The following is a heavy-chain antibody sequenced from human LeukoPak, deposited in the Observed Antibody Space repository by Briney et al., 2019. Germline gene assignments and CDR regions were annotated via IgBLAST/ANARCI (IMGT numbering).Heavy chain of an antibody. V-gene: IGHV3-53*01. CDR2: IYSGGGT. J-gene: IGHJ4*02. CDR3: ARSMTTVTTFDY. D-gene: IGHD4-11*01. CDR1: GFTVSSNY. Sequence: PGGSLRLSCAASGFTVSSNYMSWVRQAPGKGLEWVSVIYSGGGTYYADSVKGRFTISRDNSKNTLYLQMNSLRAEDTAVYYCARSMTTVTTFDYWGQGTLVTVSS.